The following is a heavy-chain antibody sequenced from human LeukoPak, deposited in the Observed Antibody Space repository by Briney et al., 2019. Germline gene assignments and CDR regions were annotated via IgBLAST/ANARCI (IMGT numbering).Heavy chain of an antibody. Sequence: GRSLRLSCAASGFTFDDYAMHWVRQAPGKGLEWVSGISWNSGSIGYADSVKGRFTISRDNAKNSLYPQMNSLRAEDTALYYCAKDRSGWYGFDYWGQGTLVTVSS. CDR2: ISWNSGSI. D-gene: IGHD6-19*01. J-gene: IGHJ4*02. CDR1: GFTFDDYA. V-gene: IGHV3-9*01. CDR3: AKDRSGWYGFDY.